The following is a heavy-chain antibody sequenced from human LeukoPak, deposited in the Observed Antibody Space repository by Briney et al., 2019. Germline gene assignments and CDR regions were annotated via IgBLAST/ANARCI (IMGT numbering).Heavy chain of an antibody. V-gene: IGHV3-7*01. CDR2: IKQDGSEK. CDR3: AKDRVAVALYYFDY. D-gene: IGHD6-19*01. CDR1: GFTFSSYW. Sequence: GGSLRLSCAASGFTFSSYWMSWVRQAPGKGLEWVANIKQDGSEKYYVDSVKGRFTISRDNAKNSLYLQMNSLRAEDTAVYYCAKDRVAVALYYFDYWGQGTLVTVSS. J-gene: IGHJ4*02.